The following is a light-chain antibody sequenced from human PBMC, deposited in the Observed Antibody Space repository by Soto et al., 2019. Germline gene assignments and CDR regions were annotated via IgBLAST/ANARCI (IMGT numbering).Light chain of an antibody. CDR1: SSDVGGHNY. V-gene: IGLV2-14*01. CDR3: SSYSSSKSLI. J-gene: IGLJ2*01. Sequence: QSALTQPASVSASPGQSITISCTGTSSDVGGHNYVSWYQHHPGKVPKLMIYEVTCRPSGVSNRFSGSKSGNTASLTISGLQAEDEAEYYCSSYSSSKSLIFGGGTQLTVL. CDR2: EVT.